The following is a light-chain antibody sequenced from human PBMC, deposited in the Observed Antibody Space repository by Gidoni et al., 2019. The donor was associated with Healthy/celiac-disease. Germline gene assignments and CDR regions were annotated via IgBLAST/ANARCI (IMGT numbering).Light chain of an antibody. V-gene: IGKV1-5*01. CDR3: QQYNSYSS. J-gene: IGKJ5*01. Sequence: DIQMTQSPSPLSASVGDRVTITCRASQSNSRKLAWYQQKPGKAPKLLIYDASSLESGVPSRVSGSGSGTEFTLTISSLQPDDFATYYCQQYNSYSSFGQGTRLEIK. CDR1: QSNSRK. CDR2: DAS.